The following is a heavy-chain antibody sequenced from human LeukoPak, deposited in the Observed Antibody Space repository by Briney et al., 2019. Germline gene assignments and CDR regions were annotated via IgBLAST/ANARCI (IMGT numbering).Heavy chain of an antibody. CDR2: IIPIFGTA. Sequence: SVKVTCKSSGGTFRCYAMRGVRQAPGKGRDWMGGIIPIFGTANYAQKCQRRVTITADASTSTAYMELSSLRSEDTAVYYCALIAAAGTGWGQGTLVTVSS. CDR1: GGTFRCYA. CDR3: ALIAAAGTG. J-gene: IGHJ4*02. V-gene: IGHV1-69*13. D-gene: IGHD6-13*01.